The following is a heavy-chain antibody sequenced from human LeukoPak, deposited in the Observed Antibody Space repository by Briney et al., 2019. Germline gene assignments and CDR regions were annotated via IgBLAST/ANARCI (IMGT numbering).Heavy chain of an antibody. J-gene: IGHJ4*02. V-gene: IGHV4-59*01. CDR3: ARGNYDILSDYSLYSPRGGFDH. D-gene: IGHD3-9*01. Sequence: PSETLSPTCTVSGVSITLYYSGWVRQSPKKGLEWIGDISNSVSNYNPSLSSRLTISTDTSKNHFSLRLTSVSAADTAVYYCARGNYDILSDYSLYSPRGGFDHWGQGNLVTVSS. CDR2: ISNSVS. CDR1: GVSITLYY.